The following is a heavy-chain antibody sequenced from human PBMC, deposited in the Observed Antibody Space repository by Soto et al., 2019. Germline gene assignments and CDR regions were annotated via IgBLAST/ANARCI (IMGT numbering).Heavy chain of an antibody. CDR1: VFTFSSYS. Sequence: GGSLRLSCAASVFTFSSYSMNWVREAPGKGPVWVSSISSGGSYIYYADSVKGRFTISRDDAKNSLYLQMDSLRAEDTAVYYCARDPYSSSSRYFDYWGQGTLVTVSS. CDR3: ARDPYSSSSRYFDY. V-gene: IGHV3-21*01. D-gene: IGHD6-6*01. J-gene: IGHJ4*01. CDR2: ISSGGSYI.